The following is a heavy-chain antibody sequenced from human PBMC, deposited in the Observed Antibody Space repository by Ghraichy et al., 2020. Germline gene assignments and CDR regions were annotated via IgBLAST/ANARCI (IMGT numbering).Heavy chain of an antibody. J-gene: IGHJ5*02. Sequence: ASVKVSCKASGYTFTSYGISWVRQAPGQGLEWMGWISAYNGNTNYAQKLQGRVTMTTDTSTSTAYMELRSLRSDDTAVYYCARGYGFGELLPLSNWFDPWGQGTLVTVSA. CDR2: ISAYNGNT. CDR1: GYTFTSYG. D-gene: IGHD3-10*01. V-gene: IGHV1-18*04. CDR3: ARGYGFGELLPLSNWFDP.